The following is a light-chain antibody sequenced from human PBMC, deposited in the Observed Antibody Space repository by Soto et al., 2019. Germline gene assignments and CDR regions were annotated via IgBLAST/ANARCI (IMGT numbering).Light chain of an antibody. J-gene: IGKJ5*01. Sequence: EIVLTQSPATLSLSPGERATLSCGASQSVSSSYLAWYQRKPGLAPRLLIYDASSRATGIPDRFSGSVSGTDFPLTISRLEPEDFAVYYCQQYGSSPPITFGQGTRLEIK. CDR1: QSVSSSY. CDR2: DAS. CDR3: QQYGSSPPIT. V-gene: IGKV3D-20*01.